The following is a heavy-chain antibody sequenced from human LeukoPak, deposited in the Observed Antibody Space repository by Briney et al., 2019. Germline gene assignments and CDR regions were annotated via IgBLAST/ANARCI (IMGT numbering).Heavy chain of an antibody. CDR2: ISASGRTT. CDR1: GFTFSSYA. J-gene: IGHJ4*02. Sequence: PGGSLRLSCAASGFTFSSYAMSWVRQAPGKGLQWVSAISASGRTTFYADSVKGRFTISRDNSKNTLYLQMNSLRAEDTAVYYCAKDDPAYDFWSGYYGFDYWGQGTLVTVSS. D-gene: IGHD3-3*01. CDR3: AKDDPAYDFWSGYYGFDY. V-gene: IGHV3-23*01.